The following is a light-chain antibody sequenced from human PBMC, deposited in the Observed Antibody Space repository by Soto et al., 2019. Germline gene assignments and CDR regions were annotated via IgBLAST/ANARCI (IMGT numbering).Light chain of an antibody. Sequence: QSALTQPASVSGSPGQSITISCTGTSSDVGNYNLVSWYQQYPGKAPKLMIYEGNKWPSGVSNRFSGSMSGNTASLTISGLQAEDEADYYCCSHAGSSTVIFGGGTKVTVL. V-gene: IGLV2-23*01. CDR3: CSHAGSSTVI. CDR1: SSDVGNYNL. J-gene: IGLJ2*01. CDR2: EGN.